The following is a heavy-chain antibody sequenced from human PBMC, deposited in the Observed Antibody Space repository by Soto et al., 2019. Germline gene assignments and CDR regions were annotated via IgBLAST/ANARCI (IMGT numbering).Heavy chain of an antibody. J-gene: IGHJ5*02. V-gene: IGHV4-31*03. D-gene: IGHD1-26*01. Sequence: QVQLQESGPGLVKPSQTLSLTCTVSGGSISSCGCYWSWIRQHPGKGLEWIGCIYYIGSTYYNPSLTSRVTISVDTSKNQFHLTLSSETAADTAVYYCARSGVPWGHGTLVTVSS. CDR1: GGSISSCGCY. CDR3: ARSGVP. CDR2: IYYIGST.